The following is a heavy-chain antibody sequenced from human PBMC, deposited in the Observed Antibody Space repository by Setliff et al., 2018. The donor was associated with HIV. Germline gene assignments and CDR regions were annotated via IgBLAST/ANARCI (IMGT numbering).Heavy chain of an antibody. CDR3: ARGPSNDYGLYYYYYYYMDV. J-gene: IGHJ6*03. CDR2: MNPNSGNT. V-gene: IGHV1-8*02. D-gene: IGHD4-17*01. Sequence: ASVKVSCKASGYTFTSYDINWVRQATGQGLEWMGWMNPNSGNTGYAQKFQGRVTMTRNTSISTAYMELSSLRSDDTAVYYCARGPSNDYGLYYYYYYYMDVWGKGTTVTVSS. CDR1: GYTFTSYD.